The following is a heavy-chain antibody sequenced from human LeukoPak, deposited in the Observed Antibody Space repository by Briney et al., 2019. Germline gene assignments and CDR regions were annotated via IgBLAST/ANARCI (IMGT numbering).Heavy chain of an antibody. CDR3: ASPERDYGHYHHAFDI. J-gene: IGHJ3*02. V-gene: IGHV1-46*01. CDR1: GYTFTSYY. Sequence: ASVKVSCKASGYTFTSYYMHWVRQAPGQGLEWMGIINPSGGSTSYAQKFQGRVTMTRDTSTSTVYMELSSLRSEDTAVYYCASPERDYGHYHHAFDIWGQGTMVTVSS. D-gene: IGHD4-17*01. CDR2: INPSGGST.